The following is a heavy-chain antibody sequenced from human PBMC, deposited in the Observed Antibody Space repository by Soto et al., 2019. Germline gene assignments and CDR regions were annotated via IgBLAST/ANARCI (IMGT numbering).Heavy chain of an antibody. Sequence: GGSLRLSCAASGFTFSSYAMSWVRQPPGKGLEWVSTISGSGDDTYYADSVKGRFTISRDKSKNTLYLQMNGLRAEDTAVYYCAIDLFRSRGYFDYWGQGALVTVSS. J-gene: IGHJ4*02. CDR1: GFTFSSYA. CDR2: ISGSGDDT. V-gene: IGHV3-23*01. D-gene: IGHD3-10*01. CDR3: AIDLFRSRGYFDY.